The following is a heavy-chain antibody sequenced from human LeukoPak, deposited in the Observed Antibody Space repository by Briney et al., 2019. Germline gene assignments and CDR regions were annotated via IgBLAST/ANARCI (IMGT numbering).Heavy chain of an antibody. CDR2: IYYSGST. V-gene: IGHV4-39*01. Sequence: SETLFLNCTGSGGSKSRSSYYWGWIRQPPGKGLEWLGSIYYSGSTSYNPSLKGRVPISVDTSKNQFSLKLSSVTAAGTAVYYCAIRVATINYYFYYMDVWGKGTTVTV. CDR1: GGSKSRSSYY. D-gene: IGHD5-12*01. CDR3: AIRVATINYYFYYMDV. J-gene: IGHJ6*03.